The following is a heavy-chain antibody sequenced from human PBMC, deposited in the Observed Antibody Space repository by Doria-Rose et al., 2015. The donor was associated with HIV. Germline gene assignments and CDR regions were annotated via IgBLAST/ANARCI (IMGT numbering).Heavy chain of an antibody. D-gene: IGHD6-13*01. CDR2: IFSDDER. CDR1: GVSLSSPGMG. CDR3: ARIKSSRWYHKYYFDF. V-gene: IGHV2-26*01. Sequence: QITLKESGPVLVKPTETLTLTCTVPGVSLSSPGMGVSWIRQPPGKAPEWLANIFSDDERSYNTSLKSRLTISRGTYKSQVVLTMTDMDPVDTATYYCARIKSSRWYHKYYFDFWGQGTLVIVSA. J-gene: IGHJ4*02.